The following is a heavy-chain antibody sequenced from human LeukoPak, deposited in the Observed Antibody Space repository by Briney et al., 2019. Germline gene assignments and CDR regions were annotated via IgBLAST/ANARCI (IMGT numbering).Heavy chain of an antibody. CDR1: GFTFDDYA. D-gene: IGHD6-6*01. CDR2: ISWNSGSK. CDR3: AKDSGIAARSLEH. J-gene: IGHJ1*01. V-gene: IGHV3-9*03. Sequence: PGGSLRLSCAASGFTFDDYAMHWVRQAPGKGLEWVSGISWNSGSKGYADSVKGRFTISRDNAKNSLYLQMNSLRAEDMALYYCAKDSGIAARSLEHWGQGTLVTVSS.